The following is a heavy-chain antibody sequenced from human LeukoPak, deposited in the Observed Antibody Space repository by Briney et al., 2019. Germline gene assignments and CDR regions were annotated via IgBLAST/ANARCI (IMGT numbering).Heavy chain of an antibody. D-gene: IGHD2-15*01. CDR3: ARGPDCSGGSCYENFDY. CDR1: GGSISSYY. J-gene: IGHJ4*02. CDR2: IYYSGST. V-gene: IGHV4-59*01. Sequence: NPSETLSLTCTVSGGSISSYYWSWIRQPPGKGLEGIGYIYYSGSTNYNPSLKSRVTISVDTSKNQFSLKLSSVTAADTAVYYCARGPDCSGGSCYENFDYWGQGTLVTVSS.